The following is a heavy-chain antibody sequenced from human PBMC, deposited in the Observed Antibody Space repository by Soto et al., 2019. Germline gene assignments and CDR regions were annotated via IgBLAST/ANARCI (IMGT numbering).Heavy chain of an antibody. CDR3: ASSSGGGGAFDF. CDR2: ISSSGSTT. D-gene: IGHD3-10*01. V-gene: IGHV3-48*03. J-gene: IGHJ3*01. Sequence: EVQLVESGGGLVQPGGSLRLSCAASGFTFYTYEMNWVRQAPGKGLEWVSYISSSGSTTYYADSVKGRFTISRDNAKNSLYVQRSSLRAEDTAIYYCASSSGGGGAFDFWGQGTMVTVSS. CDR1: GFTFYTYE.